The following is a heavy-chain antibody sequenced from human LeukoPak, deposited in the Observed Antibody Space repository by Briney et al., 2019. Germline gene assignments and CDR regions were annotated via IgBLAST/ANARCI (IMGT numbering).Heavy chain of an antibody. D-gene: IGHD1-1*01. Sequence: GGSLRLSCTASGFTFSDYNMNWVRQAPGKGLEWVSYISSSSIPIYYTDSVKGRFTTSRDNAKNSLYLQMNSLRDEDTAVYYCARGTTVLDYWGQGTLVTVSS. J-gene: IGHJ4*02. CDR3: ARGTTVLDY. CDR2: ISSSSIPI. CDR1: GFTFSDYN. V-gene: IGHV3-48*02.